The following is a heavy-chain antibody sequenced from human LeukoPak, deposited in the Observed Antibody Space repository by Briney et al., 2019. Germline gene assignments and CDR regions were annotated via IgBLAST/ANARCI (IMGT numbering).Heavy chain of an antibody. D-gene: IGHD3-22*01. Sequence: PGGSLRLSCAASGFTFSSYTMNWVRQAPGKGLEWVSSITSSSSYIYYADSVMGRFTISRDNANNSLYLQVNSLRAEDTAVYYCARHVVAVGFDYWGQGTLVTVSS. J-gene: IGHJ4*02. CDR3: ARHVVAVGFDY. CDR2: ITSSSSYI. CDR1: GFTFSSYT. V-gene: IGHV3-21*01.